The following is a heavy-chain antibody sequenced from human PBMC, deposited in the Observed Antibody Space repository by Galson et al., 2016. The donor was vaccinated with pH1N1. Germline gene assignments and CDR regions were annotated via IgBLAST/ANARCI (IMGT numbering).Heavy chain of an antibody. CDR1: GYTFTRYG. D-gene: IGHD1-26*01. Sequence: SVKVSCKASGYTFTRYGMHWVRQAPGQSLEWMGWISPGSTKTKYSQKFQGRVTVTRDSSATTADMELSSLTFEDTAVYYCARDFMGGTYAADYWGQGTQVTVS. CDR2: ISPGSTKT. J-gene: IGHJ4*02. CDR3: ARDFMGGTYAADY. V-gene: IGHV1-3*01.